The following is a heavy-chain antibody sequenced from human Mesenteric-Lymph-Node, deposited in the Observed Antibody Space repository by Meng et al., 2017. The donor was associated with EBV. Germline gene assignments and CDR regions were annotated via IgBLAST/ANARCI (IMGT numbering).Heavy chain of an antibody. CDR2: ISYDGSNK. D-gene: IGHD5-24*01. CDR3: AKDRGYINY. V-gene: IGHV3-30*18. J-gene: IGHJ4*02. Sequence: GAVVESGGGVVQPGRSLGLSCAASGFIFSSDGMHGVRQAPGKGLEWVAVISYDGSNKYYADSVKGRVTISRDNSKNTLYLQMNSLRAEDTAVYYCAKDRGYINYWGQGTLVTVSS. CDR1: GFIFSSDG.